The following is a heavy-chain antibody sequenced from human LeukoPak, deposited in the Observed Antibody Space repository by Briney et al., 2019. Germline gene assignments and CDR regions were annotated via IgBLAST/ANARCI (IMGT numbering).Heavy chain of an antibody. CDR2: ISGSGGST. V-gene: IGHV3-23*01. Sequence: GGSLRLSCAASGFTFSSYAMSWVRQAPGKGLELVSAISGSGGSTYYADSLKGRFTISRDNTKNTLYLQMNSLRAEDTAVYYCAKAVYSNGWYVAFDIWGQGTMVTVSS. J-gene: IGHJ3*02. CDR3: AKAVYSNGWYVAFDI. D-gene: IGHD6-19*01. CDR1: GFTFSSYA.